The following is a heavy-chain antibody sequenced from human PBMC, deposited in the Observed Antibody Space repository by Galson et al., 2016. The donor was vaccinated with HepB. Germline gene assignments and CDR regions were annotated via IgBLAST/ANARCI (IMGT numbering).Heavy chain of an antibody. J-gene: IGHJ6*02. CDR1: GFSLSTSGMA. Sequence: PALVKPTQTLTMTCTSSGFSLSTSGMAVSWIRQLPGKALEWLAVIDWNGNKFYSPSRTTRLTISKDTSKNQVVLTLTNMDPVDTATYFCARYLRSHGYYVMDVWGPGTTVTVSS. D-gene: IGHD4-17*01. V-gene: IGHV2-70*01. CDR2: IDWNGNK. CDR3: ARYLRSHGYYVMDV.